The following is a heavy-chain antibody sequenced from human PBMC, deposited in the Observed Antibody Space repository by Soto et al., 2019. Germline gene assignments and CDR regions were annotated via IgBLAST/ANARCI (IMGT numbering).Heavy chain of an antibody. Sequence: SVKVSCKASGGTFSSYTISWVRQAPGQGLEWMGRIIPILGIANYAQKFQGRVTITADKSTSTAYMELSSLRSEDTAVYYCATKTIIAPAGGSWGQGTLVTVSS. J-gene: IGHJ5*02. D-gene: IGHD6-13*01. CDR3: ATKTIIAPAGGS. V-gene: IGHV1-69*02. CDR2: IIPILGIA. CDR1: GGTFSSYT.